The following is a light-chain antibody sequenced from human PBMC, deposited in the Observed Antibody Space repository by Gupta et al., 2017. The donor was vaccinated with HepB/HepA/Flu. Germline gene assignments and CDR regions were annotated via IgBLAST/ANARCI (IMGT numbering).Light chain of an antibody. J-gene: IGLJ3*02. Sequence: QTVVTQEPSFSVSPGGTVTLTCGLTSGSVSTTYYPSWYQQIPGQAPRTLIYNTTTRSSGVPDRFSGSILGNKAALTITGAQADDECDYYCVLYTGSGTVVFGGGTKLTVL. CDR1: SGSVSTTYY. V-gene: IGLV8-61*01. CDR3: VLYTGSGTVV. CDR2: NTT.